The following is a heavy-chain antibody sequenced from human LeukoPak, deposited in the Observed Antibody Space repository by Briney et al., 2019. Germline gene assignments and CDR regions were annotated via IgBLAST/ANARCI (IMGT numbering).Heavy chain of an antibody. CDR1: GGSFSGYY. CDR3: ARGPPRSYYYYYYGMDV. J-gene: IGHJ6*02. D-gene: IGHD4-17*01. V-gene: IGHV4-34*01. Sequence: SETLSLTCAVYGGSFSGYYWSWIRQPPGKGLEWIGEINHSGSTNYNPSLKSRVTISVDTSKSQFSLKLSSVTAADTAVYYCARGPPRSYYYYYYGMDVWGQGTTVTVSS. CDR2: INHSGST.